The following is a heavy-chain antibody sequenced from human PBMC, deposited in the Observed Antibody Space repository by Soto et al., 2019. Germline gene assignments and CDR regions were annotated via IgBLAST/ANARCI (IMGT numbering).Heavy chain of an antibody. V-gene: IGHV5-51*01. D-gene: IGHD3-9*01. J-gene: IGHJ4*02. CDR1: GYFFSSHW. Sequence: PGESLKISCKGSGYFFSSHWIAWVRLMPGKGLEWMGIIHPGDSDTRYSPSFQGQVTISVDGSINTAYLQWRSLEASDTAGYYCASPGNNGDRHLTFWGKGPPVTVSS. CDR3: ASPGNNGDRHLTF. CDR2: IHPGDSDT.